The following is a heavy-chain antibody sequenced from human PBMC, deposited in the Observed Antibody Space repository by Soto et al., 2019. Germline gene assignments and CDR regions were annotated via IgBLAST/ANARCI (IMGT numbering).Heavy chain of an antibody. CDR1: GFSLSTSGMR. V-gene: IGHV2-70*04. D-gene: IGHD6-13*01. Sequence: SGPTLVNPTQTLALTCTFSGFSLSTSGMRVSWIRQPPGKALEWLARIDWDDDKLYSTSLKTRLTISKDTSKNQVVLTMTNMDPVDTATYYCARSIVAAGNRWFDPWGQGTLVTVSS. CDR3: ARSIVAAGNRWFDP. J-gene: IGHJ5*02. CDR2: IDWDDDK.